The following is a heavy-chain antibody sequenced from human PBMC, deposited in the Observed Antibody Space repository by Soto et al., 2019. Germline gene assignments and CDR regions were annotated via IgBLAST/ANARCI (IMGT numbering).Heavy chain of an antibody. D-gene: IGHD1-26*01. V-gene: IGHV4-39*01. CDR2: IYYSGST. CDR1: GGSISSSSYY. J-gene: IGHJ4*02. Sequence: SETLSLTCTVSGGSISSSSYYWGWIRQPPGKGLEWIGSIYYSGSTYYNPSLKSRVTISVDTSKNQFSLKLSSVTAADTAVYYCARRPGGIGATYSGLDYWGQGTLVTVSS. CDR3: ARRPGGIGATYSGLDY.